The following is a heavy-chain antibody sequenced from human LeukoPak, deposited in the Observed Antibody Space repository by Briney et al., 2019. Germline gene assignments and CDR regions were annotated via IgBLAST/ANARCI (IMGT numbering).Heavy chain of an antibody. J-gene: IGHJ4*02. Sequence: GASVKVSCKASGYTFTSYGISWVRQAPGQGLERMGWISAYNGNTNYAQKLQGRVTMTTDTSTSTAYMELRSLRSDDTAVYYCARGDYDSSGYYYGYYFDYWGQGTLVTVSS. D-gene: IGHD3-22*01. CDR2: ISAYNGNT. V-gene: IGHV1-18*01. CDR3: ARGDYDSSGYYYGYYFDY. CDR1: GYTFTSYG.